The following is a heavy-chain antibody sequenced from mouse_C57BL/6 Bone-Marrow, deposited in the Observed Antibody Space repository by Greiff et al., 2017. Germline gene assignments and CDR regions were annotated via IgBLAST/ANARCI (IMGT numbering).Heavy chain of an antibody. V-gene: IGHV14-4*01. J-gene: IGHJ2*01. CDR1: GFNIKDDY. Sequence: VQLKQSGAELVRPGASVKLSCTASGFNIKDDYMHWVKQRPEQGLEWIGWIDPENGDTEYTSKFQGKATITAATSSNTAYLQLSSLTSEDTAVYYYTSLRSFDYWGQGTTLTVSS. D-gene: IGHD1-1*01. CDR3: TSLRSFDY. CDR2: IDPENGDT.